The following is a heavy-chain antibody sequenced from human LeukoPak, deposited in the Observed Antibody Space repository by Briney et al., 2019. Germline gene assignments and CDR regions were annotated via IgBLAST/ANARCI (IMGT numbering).Heavy chain of an antibody. CDR3: ARVRAPGYSSGWYFDY. Sequence: GGSLRLSCAASGFTFSSYWMTWVRQAPGKGLEWVANIKPDGSGKYYVDSVKGRFIISRDNAKNTLYLQMNSLRAEDTAVYYCARVRAPGYSSGWYFDYWGQGTLVTVSS. J-gene: IGHJ4*02. D-gene: IGHD6-19*01. V-gene: IGHV3-7*01. CDR1: GFTFSSYW. CDR2: IKPDGSGK.